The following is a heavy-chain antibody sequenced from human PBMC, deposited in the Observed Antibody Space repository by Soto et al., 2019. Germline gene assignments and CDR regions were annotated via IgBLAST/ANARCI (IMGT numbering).Heavy chain of an antibody. V-gene: IGHV4-61*01. J-gene: IGHJ6*02. Sequence: QVQLQESGPGLVKPSETLSLTCTVSGGSVSSGNYYWSWIRQPPGKGLEWIGYIYYSGSTNYNPSLKRRVTISVDTSKNQFSLKLSSVTAADTAVYYCARPLYSYGPMDVWGQGTTVTVSS. CDR3: ARPLYSYGPMDV. CDR1: GGSVSSGNYY. CDR2: IYYSGST. D-gene: IGHD5-18*01.